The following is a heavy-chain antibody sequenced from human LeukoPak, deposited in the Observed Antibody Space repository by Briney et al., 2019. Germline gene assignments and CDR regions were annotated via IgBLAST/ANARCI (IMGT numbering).Heavy chain of an antibody. Sequence: GGSLRLSCAASGFTFSDYYMSWIRQAPGKGLEWVSYISSSGSTIYYADSVKGRFTISRDNAKNSLYLQMNSLRAEDTAVYYCARDRPRFFNGSYDRNPPLFDYWGQGTLVTVSS. CDR3: ARDRPRFFNGSYDRNPPLFDY. CDR2: ISSSGSTI. V-gene: IGHV3-11*01. J-gene: IGHJ4*02. D-gene: IGHD1-26*01. CDR1: GFTFSDYY.